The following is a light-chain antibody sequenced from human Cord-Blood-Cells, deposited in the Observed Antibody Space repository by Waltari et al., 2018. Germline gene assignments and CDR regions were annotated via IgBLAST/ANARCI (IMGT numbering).Light chain of an antibody. CDR2: DVS. Sequence: QSALTQPASVSGSPGQSITISCTGTSSDVGGYNYVSWYQQHPGKAPKLMIYDVSKRPSGVSKRFSCSKAGNTASLTLSGLQAEDEADYYCSSYTSSLVVFGGGTKLTVL. CDR1: SSDVGGYNY. CDR3: SSYTSSLVV. V-gene: IGLV2-14*01. J-gene: IGLJ2*01.